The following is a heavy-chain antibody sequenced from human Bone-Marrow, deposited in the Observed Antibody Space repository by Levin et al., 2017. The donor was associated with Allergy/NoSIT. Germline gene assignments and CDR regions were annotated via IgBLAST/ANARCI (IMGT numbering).Heavy chain of an antibody. CDR1: GGSISSGGYY. CDR2: IYYSGST. J-gene: IGHJ4*02. Sequence: SETLSLTCTVSGGSISSGGYYWSWIRQHPGKGLEWIGYIYYSGSTYYNPSLKSRVTISVDTSKNQFSLKLSSVTAADTAVYYCARGIMITFGGVISLDERYYFDYWGQGTLVTVSS. D-gene: IGHD3-16*01. V-gene: IGHV4-31*03. CDR3: ARGIMITFGGVISLDERYYFDY.